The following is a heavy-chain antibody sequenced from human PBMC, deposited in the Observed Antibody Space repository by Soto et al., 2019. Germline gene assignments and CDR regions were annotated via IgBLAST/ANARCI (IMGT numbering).Heavy chain of an antibody. V-gene: IGHV1-2*02. CDR3: AKDLTRQLAYWLDP. CDR2: INAHSGGT. J-gene: IGHJ5*02. CDR1: GFSFTGYY. Sequence: ASVKVSCKASGFSFTGYYVHWLRQAPGQGLEWMGWINAHSGGTEYAQKFQGRVTLTRDTSIATAYLTLTSLTSDDTALYYCAKDLTRQLAYWLDPWGQGTQVTVSS. D-gene: IGHD6-6*01.